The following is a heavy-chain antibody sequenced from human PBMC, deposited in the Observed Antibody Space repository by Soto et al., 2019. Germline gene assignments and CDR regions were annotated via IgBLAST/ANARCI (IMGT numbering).Heavy chain of an antibody. V-gene: IGHV4-39*01. Sequence: SETLSLTCTVSGGSISSSSYYWGWIRQPPGKGLEWIGSIYYSGSTYYNPSLKSRVTISVDTSKNQFSLKLSSVTAADTAVYYCARHVADYDFWSGYYSPWFDPWGQGTLVTVSS. CDR2: IYYSGST. CDR3: ARHVADYDFWSGYYSPWFDP. J-gene: IGHJ5*02. D-gene: IGHD3-3*01. CDR1: GGSISSSSYY.